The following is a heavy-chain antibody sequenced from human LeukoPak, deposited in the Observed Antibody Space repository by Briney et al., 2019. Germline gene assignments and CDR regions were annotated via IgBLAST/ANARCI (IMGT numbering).Heavy chain of an antibody. CDR2: INHSGST. CDR3: ARRGSSWQKQEYNWFDP. J-gene: IGHJ5*02. D-gene: IGHD6-13*01. CDR1: GGSFSGYY. Sequence: SETLSLTCAVYGGSFSGYYWSWIRQPPGKGLEWIGEINHSGSTNYNPSLKSRVTISVDTSKNQFSLKLSSVTAADTAVYYCARRGSSWQKQEYNWFDPWGQGTLVTVSS. V-gene: IGHV4-34*01.